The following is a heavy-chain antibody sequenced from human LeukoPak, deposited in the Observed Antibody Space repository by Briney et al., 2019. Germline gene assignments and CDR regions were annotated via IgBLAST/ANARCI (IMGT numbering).Heavy chain of an antibody. D-gene: IGHD2-15*01. V-gene: IGHV3-15*07. Sequence: GGSLRLSCAASGFSFSDAWMNWVRQAPGKGLEWVGHIRSKADGGTPDYIAPVKGRFTISRDDSKDTLYLQMNSLNTEDTAMYYCTTRSPARYCRDGACYSSADYWGQGTLVTVSS. CDR3: TTRSPARYCRDGACYSSADY. CDR2: IRSKADGGTP. J-gene: IGHJ4*02. CDR1: GFSFSDAW.